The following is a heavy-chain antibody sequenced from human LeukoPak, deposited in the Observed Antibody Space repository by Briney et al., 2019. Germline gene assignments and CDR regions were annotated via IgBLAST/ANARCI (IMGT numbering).Heavy chain of an antibody. J-gene: IGHJ2*01. D-gene: IGHD3-22*01. CDR3: VRDGHDSSGYYWAWSFDL. CDR1: GFTFSSYS. V-gene: IGHV3-21*01. Sequence: GGSLRLSCAASGFTFSSYSMNWVRQSPGKGLEWVSSITSSSSYIYYADSVKGRFTNSRDDAKNSLYLQMNSLRAEDTAVYYCVRDGHDSSGYYWAWSFDLWGRGTLVTVSS. CDR2: ITSSSSYI.